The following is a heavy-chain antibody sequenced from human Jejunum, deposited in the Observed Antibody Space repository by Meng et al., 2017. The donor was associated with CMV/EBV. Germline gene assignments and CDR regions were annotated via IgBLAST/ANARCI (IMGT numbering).Heavy chain of an antibody. V-gene: IGHV3-21*01. CDR2: ISTTSTYI. CDR3: ANQTPWNYYYGMDL. J-gene: IGHJ6*02. Sequence: EFSFSSHNMNWVRQAPGKGLEWVASISTTSTYIYYADPVKGRFTISRDNAKNSLYLQMNSLRVEDTAVYYCANQTPWNYYYGMDLWGQGTTVTVSS. CDR1: EFSFSSHN.